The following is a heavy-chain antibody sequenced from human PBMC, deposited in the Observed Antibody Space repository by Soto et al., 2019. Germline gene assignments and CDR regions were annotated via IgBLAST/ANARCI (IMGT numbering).Heavy chain of an antibody. D-gene: IGHD5-18*01. J-gene: IGHJ4*02. CDR3: ARAIRGFSYVVDY. Sequence: EVQLVESGGGLIQPGGSLRLSCAASGFTFSSHSINWVRQAPGKGLEWVSYISGSGATKYYADSVKGRFTISRDNARNSLYLQMSSLSDEDTAVYYCARAIRGFSYVVDYWGQGTLVIVSS. CDR2: ISGSGATK. CDR1: GFTFSSHS. V-gene: IGHV3-48*02.